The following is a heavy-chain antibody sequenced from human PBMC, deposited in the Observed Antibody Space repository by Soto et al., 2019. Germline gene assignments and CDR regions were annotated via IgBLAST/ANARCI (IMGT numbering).Heavy chain of an antibody. Sequence: ASVKVSCKVSGYTLTELSMHWVRQAPGKGLEWMGGFDPEDGETIYAQKFQGSVTMTEDTSTDTAYMELSSLRSEDTAVYYCATTPGSIAAAESFDPWGQGTLVTVSS. CDR2: FDPEDGET. J-gene: IGHJ5*01. CDR1: GYTLTELS. V-gene: IGHV1-24*01. CDR3: ATTPGSIAAAESFDP. D-gene: IGHD6-13*01.